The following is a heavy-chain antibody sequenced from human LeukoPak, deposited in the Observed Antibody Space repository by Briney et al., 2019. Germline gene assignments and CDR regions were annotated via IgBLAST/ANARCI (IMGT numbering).Heavy chain of an antibody. Sequence: ASVTVPCKASGGTFNSYAISWVRQAPGQGLEWMGGIIPIFGTANYAQKFQGRVTITADKSTSTAYMELSSLRSEDTAVYYCARDLGYMEGGALRDYWGQGTLVTVSS. D-gene: IGHD1-26*01. CDR3: ARDLGYMEGGALRDY. V-gene: IGHV1-69*06. CDR1: GGTFNSYA. J-gene: IGHJ4*02. CDR2: IIPIFGTA.